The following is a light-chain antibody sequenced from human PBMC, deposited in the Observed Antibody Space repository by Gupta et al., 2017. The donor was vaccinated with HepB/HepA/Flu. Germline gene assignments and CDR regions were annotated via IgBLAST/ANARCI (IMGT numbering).Light chain of an antibody. Sequence: IVLTQPPATLSLSPGERATLSCRASPSVSSYLAWYQQKPGQAPRLLIYDASNRATGIPARFIGSGSGTDFTLTISSLEPEDFAVYYCQQHSNRPPLTFGGGTKVEIK. V-gene: IGKV3-11*01. CDR3: QQHSNRPPLT. CDR2: DAS. J-gene: IGKJ4*01. CDR1: PSVSSY.